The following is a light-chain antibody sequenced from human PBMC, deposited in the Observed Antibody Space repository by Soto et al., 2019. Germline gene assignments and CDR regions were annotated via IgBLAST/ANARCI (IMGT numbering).Light chain of an antibody. CDR2: GAS. CDR3: QQYNNWPWT. Sequence: EIVMTQSPATLSVSPGGRATLSCRASQSVSSNLAWYQQKPGQAPRLLIYGASTRATGIPARFSGSRSGTEFTLTISSLQSEDFAVYYCQQYNNWPWTFGQGTKVEIK. J-gene: IGKJ1*01. V-gene: IGKV3-15*01. CDR1: QSVSSN.